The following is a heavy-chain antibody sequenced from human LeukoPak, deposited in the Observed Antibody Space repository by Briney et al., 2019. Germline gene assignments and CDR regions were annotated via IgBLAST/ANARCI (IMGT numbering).Heavy chain of an antibody. V-gene: IGHV3-23*01. CDR1: GFTFSSYG. J-gene: IGHJ4*02. Sequence: GGTLRLSCEASGFTFSSYGMSWVRQAPGKGLEWVSSFSDSGGSTYYADSVKGRFTISRDNSKNTLYLQMNRPRAEDTAIYYCARHGWGSYSPYFIDYWGQGTLVTVSS. CDR2: FSDSGGST. CDR3: ARHGWGSYSPYFIDY. D-gene: IGHD3-10*01.